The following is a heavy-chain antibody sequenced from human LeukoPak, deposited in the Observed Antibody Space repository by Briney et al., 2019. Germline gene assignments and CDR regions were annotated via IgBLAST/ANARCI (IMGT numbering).Heavy chain of an antibody. J-gene: IGHJ4*02. D-gene: IGHD3-3*01. CDR1: GFTFSSYG. CDR2: IRYDGSNK. CDR3: AKEGPLGFLEWASYYFDY. Sequence: GGSLRLSCAASGFTFSSYGMHWVRQAPGKGLEWVAFIRYDGSNKYYADSVKGRFTISKDNSKNTLYLQMNSLRAEDTAVYYCAKEGPLGFLEWASYYFDYWGQGTLVTVSS. V-gene: IGHV3-30*02.